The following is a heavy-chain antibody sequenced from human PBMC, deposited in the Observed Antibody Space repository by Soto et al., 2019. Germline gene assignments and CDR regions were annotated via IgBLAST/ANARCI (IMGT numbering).Heavy chain of an antibody. D-gene: IGHD6-6*01. V-gene: IGHV4-39*01. Sequence: SETLSLTCTVSGGSISSSSYYWGWIRQPPGKGLEWIGSIYYSGSTYYNPSLKSRVTISVDTSKNQFSLKLSSVTAADTAVYYCARIEYSSSSGGYYFDYWGQGTLVTVSS. CDR2: IYYSGST. J-gene: IGHJ4*02. CDR1: GGSISSSSYY. CDR3: ARIEYSSSSGGYYFDY.